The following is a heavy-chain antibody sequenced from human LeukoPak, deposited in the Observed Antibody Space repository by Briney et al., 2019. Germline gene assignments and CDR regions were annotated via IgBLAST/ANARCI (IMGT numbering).Heavy chain of an antibody. CDR3: ASRCYYGSGTPECYFDY. Sequence: SETLSLTCTVSGGSISSYYWGWIRQPPGKGLEWIGYIYYSGSTNYNPSLKSRVTISVDTSKNQFSLKLSSVTAADTAVYYCASRCYYGSGTPECYFDYWGQGTLVTVSS. CDR1: GGSISSYY. CDR2: IYYSGST. V-gene: IGHV4-59*12. J-gene: IGHJ4*02. D-gene: IGHD3-10*01.